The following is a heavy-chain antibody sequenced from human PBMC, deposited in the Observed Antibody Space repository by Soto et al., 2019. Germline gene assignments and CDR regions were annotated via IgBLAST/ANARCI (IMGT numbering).Heavy chain of an antibody. CDR1: GFTFSSYA. D-gene: IGHD2-2*01. CDR3: AKAIVVVPAAIPYYFDY. CDR2: ISGSGGST. V-gene: IGHV3-23*01. Sequence: GGSLRLSCAASGFTFSSYAMSWVRQAPGKGLEWVSAISGSGGSTYYADSVKGRFTISRDNSKNTLYLQMNSLRAEDTAVYYCAKAIVVVPAAIPYYFDYWGQGTLVTVSS. J-gene: IGHJ4*02.